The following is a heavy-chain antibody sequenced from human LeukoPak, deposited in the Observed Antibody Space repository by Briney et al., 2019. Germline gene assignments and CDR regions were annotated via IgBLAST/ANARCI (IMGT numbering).Heavy chain of an antibody. V-gene: IGHV4-59*11. Sequence: SETLSLTCTVSGGSISSHYWSWIRQPPGKGLEWIGYIFYSGNTNYNPSLKSRVTISVGTSKNQFSLMLSSVTAADTAVYYCAREGYCSSTSCRENYMDVWGKGTTVTVSS. CDR3: AREGYCSSTSCRENYMDV. CDR2: IFYSGNT. CDR1: GGSISSHY. J-gene: IGHJ6*03. D-gene: IGHD2-2*01.